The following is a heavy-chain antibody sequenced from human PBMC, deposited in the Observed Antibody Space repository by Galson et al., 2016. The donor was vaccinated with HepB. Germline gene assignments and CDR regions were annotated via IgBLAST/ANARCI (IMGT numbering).Heavy chain of an antibody. CDR1: GFTFSSYV. CDR2: ISDSGANT. J-gene: IGHJ3*01. CDR3: VADPGGLDCFDF. Sequence: SLRLSCAASGFTFSSYVMSWVRQAPGKGLEWVSGISDSGANTYYADSVRGRFSISRDDSKSTLYLQMTNLRVEDTALYYCVADPGGLDCFDFWGRGTMVTVSS. D-gene: IGHD4-23*01. V-gene: IGHV3-23*01.